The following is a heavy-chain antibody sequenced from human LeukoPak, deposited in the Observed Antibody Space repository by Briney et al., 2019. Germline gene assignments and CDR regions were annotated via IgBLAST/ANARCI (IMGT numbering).Heavy chain of an antibody. D-gene: IGHD5-12*01. CDR3: ARNRPAGYAYGFELQH. J-gene: IGHJ1*01. Sequence: GGSLRLSCAASGFTFSSYGMNWVRQAPGKGLEWVSGISGSGDRTYYADSVKGRFSISRDDSENTLLLQMNSLRADDTAVYYCARNRPAGYAYGFELQHWGQGTLDTVSS. CDR1: GFTFSSYG. CDR2: ISGSGDRT. V-gene: IGHV3-23*01.